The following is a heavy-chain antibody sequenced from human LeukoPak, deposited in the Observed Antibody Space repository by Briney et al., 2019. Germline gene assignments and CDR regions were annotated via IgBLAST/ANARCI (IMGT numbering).Heavy chain of an antibody. CDR2: INPNSGGT. CDR3: ARTAGGNSHFDY. J-gene: IGHJ4*02. Sequence: ASVKVSCKAFGYTFAGYYMHWVRQAPGQGLEWMGRINPNSGGTNYAQKFQGRVTMTRDTSISTAYMELSRLRSDDTAVYYYARTAGGNSHFDYWGQGTLVTVSS. D-gene: IGHD4-23*01. CDR1: GYTFAGYY. V-gene: IGHV1-2*06.